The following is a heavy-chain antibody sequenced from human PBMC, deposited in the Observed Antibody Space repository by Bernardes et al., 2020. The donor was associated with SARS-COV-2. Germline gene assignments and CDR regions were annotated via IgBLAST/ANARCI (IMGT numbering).Heavy chain of an antibody. V-gene: IGHV1-8*01. CDR1: GYTFTSYD. J-gene: IGHJ4*02. Sequence: ASVKVSCKASGYTFTSYDINWVRRATGQGLEWMGWMNPSSGNTGYAQKFQGRVTMTRNTSISTAYMELSSLRSEDTAVYYCARHTVATGGVDYWGQGTLVTVSS. CDR3: ARHTVATGGVDY. CDR2: MNPSSGNT. D-gene: IGHD4-17*01.